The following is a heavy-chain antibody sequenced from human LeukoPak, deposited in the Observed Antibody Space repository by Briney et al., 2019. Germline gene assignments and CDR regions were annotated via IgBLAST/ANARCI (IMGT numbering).Heavy chain of an antibody. J-gene: IGHJ4*02. Sequence: GASVKVSCKASGYTFTSYGISWVRQAPGQGLDWMGWISAYNGNTNYAQKLQGRVTMTTDTSTSTAYMELRSLRSDDTAVYYCARGEGLDYYGSGGGFDYWGQGTLVTVSS. CDR1: GYTFTSYG. D-gene: IGHD3-10*01. CDR2: ISAYNGNT. CDR3: ARGEGLDYYGSGGGFDY. V-gene: IGHV1-18*01.